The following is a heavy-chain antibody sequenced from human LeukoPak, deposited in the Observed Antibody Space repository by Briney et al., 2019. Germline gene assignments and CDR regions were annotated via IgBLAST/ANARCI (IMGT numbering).Heavy chain of an antibody. Sequence: GGSLRLSCAASGFTFSSYWMSWVRQAPGKGLEWVANIKQDGSEKYYVDSVKGRFTISRDNAKNSLYPQMNSLRAEDTAVYYCASSWWLRSYFDYWGQGTLVTVSS. J-gene: IGHJ4*02. CDR3: ASSWWLRSYFDY. CDR2: IKQDGSEK. V-gene: IGHV3-7*01. CDR1: GFTFSSYW. D-gene: IGHD5-12*01.